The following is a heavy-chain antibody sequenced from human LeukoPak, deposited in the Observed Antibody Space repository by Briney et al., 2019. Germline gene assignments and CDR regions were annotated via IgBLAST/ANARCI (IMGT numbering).Heavy chain of an antibody. CDR3: ARDSQEARNYDMSDAFDI. CDR2: MSAYNGNT. CDR1: GYTFTSYG. J-gene: IGHJ3*02. V-gene: IGHV1-18*01. D-gene: IGHD3-9*01. Sequence: ASVKVSCKASGYTFTSYGISWVRQAPGQGPEWMGWMSAYNGNTNYAQKLQGRVTMTTDTSTSKAYMELSSLRSEDTAVYYCARDSQEARNYDMSDAFDIWGQGTMVTVSS.